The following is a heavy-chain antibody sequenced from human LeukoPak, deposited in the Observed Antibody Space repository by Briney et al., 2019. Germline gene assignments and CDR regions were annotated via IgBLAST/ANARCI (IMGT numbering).Heavy chain of an antibody. Sequence: GGSLRLSCVASGFTFRSSAINWVRQVPGKGLEWVAVIWHDGSNKEYRDSVKGRFTIYRDNSKNTLYLQMNKLRDEDTAKYYCVKDRAGTNLVRGVITGVMDVWGQGTTVTVSS. V-gene: IGHV3-33*06. CDR3: VKDRAGTNLVRGVITGVMDV. J-gene: IGHJ6*02. CDR2: IWHDGSNK. CDR1: GFTFRSSA. D-gene: IGHD3-10*01.